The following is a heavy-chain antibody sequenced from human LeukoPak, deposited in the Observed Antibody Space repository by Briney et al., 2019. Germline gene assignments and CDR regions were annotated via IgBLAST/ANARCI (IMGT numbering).Heavy chain of an antibody. J-gene: IGHJ4*02. CDR1: GGTFSSYA. V-gene: IGHV1-69*13. CDR2: IIPIFGTA. D-gene: IGHD3-22*01. Sequence: SVKVSCKASGGTFSSYAISLVRQAPGQGLEWMGGIIPIFGTANYAQKFQGRVTITADESTSTAYMELSSLRSEDTAVYYCARVDSSGYYSAPFDYWGQGTLVTVSS. CDR3: ARVDSSGYYSAPFDY.